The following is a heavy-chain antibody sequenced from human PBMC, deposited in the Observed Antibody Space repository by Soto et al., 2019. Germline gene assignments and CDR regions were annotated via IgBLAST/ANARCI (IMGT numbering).Heavy chain of an antibody. D-gene: IGHD3-10*01. CDR2: IYYSGST. V-gene: IGHV4-39*01. CDR3: ARHGGSGSLDY. Sequence: PSETLSLTCTVSGGSISSYYWGWIRQPPGKGLEWIGSIYYSGSTYYNPSLKSRVTISVDTSKNQFSLKLSSVTAADTAVYYCARHGGSGSLDYWGQGTLVTVSS. J-gene: IGHJ4*02. CDR1: GGSISSYY.